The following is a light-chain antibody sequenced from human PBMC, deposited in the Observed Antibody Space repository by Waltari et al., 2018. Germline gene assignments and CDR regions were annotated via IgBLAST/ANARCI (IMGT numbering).Light chain of an antibody. Sequence: QSVLTQPPSVSGAPGQRVTIPCTGSSTNIGAGFAVHWYQQLPGTAPKLLIYGNNHRPSGVPDRFSGSKSGTSASLAITGLQAEDEADYYCQSYGSDWVFGGGTKLTVL. J-gene: IGLJ3*02. V-gene: IGLV1-40*01. CDR3: QSYGSDWV. CDR2: GNN. CDR1: STNIGAGFA.